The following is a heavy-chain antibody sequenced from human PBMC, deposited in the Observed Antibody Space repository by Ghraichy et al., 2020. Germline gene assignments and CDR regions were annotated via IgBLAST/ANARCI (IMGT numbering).Heavy chain of an antibody. CDR2: ISGSGGST. J-gene: IGHJ5*02. CDR3: AKGRMVSTRFLEPMNNWFDP. CDR1: GFTFSSYA. V-gene: IGHV3-23*01. D-gene: IGHD3-3*01. Sequence: GGSLRLSCAASGFTFSSYAMSWVRQAPGKGLEWVSAISGSGGSTYYADSVKGRFTISRDNSKNTLYLQMNSLRAEDTAVYYCAKGRMVSTRFLEPMNNWFDPWGQGTLVTVSS.